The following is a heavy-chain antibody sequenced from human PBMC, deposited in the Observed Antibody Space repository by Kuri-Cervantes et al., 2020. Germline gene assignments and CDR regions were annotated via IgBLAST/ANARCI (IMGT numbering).Heavy chain of an antibody. V-gene: IGHV4-4*07. CDR2: IYTSGST. CDR1: GGSISSYY. Sequence: SETLSLTCTVSGGSISSYYWSWIRQPAGKGLEWIGRIYTSGSTNYNPSLKSRVTMSVDTSKNQFSLKLSSVTAADTAVYYCARVRAYRQLRLGVYSDYWGQGTLVTVSS. D-gene: IGHD1-26*01. CDR3: ARVRAYRQLRLGVYSDY. J-gene: IGHJ4*02.